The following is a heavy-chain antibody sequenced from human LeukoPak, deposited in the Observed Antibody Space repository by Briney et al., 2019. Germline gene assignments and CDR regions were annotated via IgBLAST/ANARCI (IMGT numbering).Heavy chain of an antibody. CDR1: GYTFTSYG. CDR3: AREVGRGFDY. J-gene: IGHJ4*02. Sequence: ASVKVSCKASGYTFTSYGTNWVRQAPGQRLEWMGWISAYNSNTHYAQKLQGRVTMTTDTSTSTAYMEVRSLRSDDTAVYYCAREVGRGFDYWGQGTLVTVSS. D-gene: IGHD1-26*01. V-gene: IGHV1-18*01. CDR2: ISAYNSNT.